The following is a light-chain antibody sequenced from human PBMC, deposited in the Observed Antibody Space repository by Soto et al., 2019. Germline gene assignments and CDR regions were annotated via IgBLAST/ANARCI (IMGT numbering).Light chain of an antibody. CDR2: GAS. V-gene: IGKV3-15*01. J-gene: IGKJ5*01. Sequence: EIVMTQSPATLSVARGERATLSCRASQSVSSNLAWYQQKPGQAPRLLIYGASTRATGIPARFSGSGSGTEFTLTISSLQSEDFAVDYCQQYNNWPPITFGQGTRLEIK. CDR3: QQYNNWPPIT. CDR1: QSVSSN.